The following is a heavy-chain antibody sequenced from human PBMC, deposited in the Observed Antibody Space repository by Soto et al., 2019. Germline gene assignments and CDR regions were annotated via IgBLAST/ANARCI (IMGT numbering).Heavy chain of an antibody. CDR2: FYYSGST. CDR3: ARISVASRYMDV. V-gene: IGHV4-39*01. J-gene: IGHJ6*03. Sequence: SETLSLTCTVSGGSISSSSYYWGWIRQSPGKGLEWIGSFYYSGSTYYSPSLKSRVTISGDTSKKQISLRLSSVTAADTAVYYCARISVASRYMDVWGKGSTVSVSS. CDR1: GGSISSSSYY. D-gene: IGHD5-12*01.